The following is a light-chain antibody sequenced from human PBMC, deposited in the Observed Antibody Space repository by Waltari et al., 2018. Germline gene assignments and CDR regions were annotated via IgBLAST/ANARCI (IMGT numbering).Light chain of an antibody. CDR1: HSVSTH. Sequence: DIQMTQSPLSLSASVGDRVTVTCRASHSVSTHLNWYQHKPGKAPELLVYSSSFLETGVPSRFSSVGSGKDFNFTITAVQPEDFATYYCQETYTPPWTFGPGTRLEIK. CDR3: QETYTPPWT. J-gene: IGKJ1*01. CDR2: SSS. V-gene: IGKV1-39*01.